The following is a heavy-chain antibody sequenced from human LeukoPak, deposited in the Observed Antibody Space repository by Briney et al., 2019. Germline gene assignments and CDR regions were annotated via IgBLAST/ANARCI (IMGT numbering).Heavy chain of an antibody. Sequence: SETLSLTCTVSDDSIGNYYWSWIRQSPGKGLEWIGYIYFSGSTNYNPSLKRRVTMSVVTSKNQFSLRLTSVTAADTATYYCARVGGSNFYNYGMDVWAKGPRSLSP. CDR3: ARVGGSNFYNYGMDV. J-gene: IGHJ6*02. CDR1: DDSIGNYY. CDR2: IYFSGST. D-gene: IGHD4-11*01. V-gene: IGHV4-59*01.